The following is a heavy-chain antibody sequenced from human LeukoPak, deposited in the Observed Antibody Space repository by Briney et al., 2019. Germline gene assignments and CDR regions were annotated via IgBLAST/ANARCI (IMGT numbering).Heavy chain of an antibody. D-gene: IGHD1-26*01. Sequence: SETLSLTCTVSGDSISSYYWSWIRQPAGKGLEWIGRIHTSGSTNYNPSLKSRVTISVDTSKNQFSLKLSSVTAADTAVYYCARHQGARDEGVWFDPWGQGTLVTVSS. CDR1: GDSISSYY. CDR2: IHTSGST. V-gene: IGHV4-4*07. CDR3: ARHQGARDEGVWFDP. J-gene: IGHJ5*02.